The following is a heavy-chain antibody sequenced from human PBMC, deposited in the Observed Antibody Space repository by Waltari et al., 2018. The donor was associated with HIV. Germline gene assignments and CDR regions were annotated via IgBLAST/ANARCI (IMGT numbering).Heavy chain of an antibody. CDR3: VKEHQYSYTWYSYYGMDV. CDR1: GFTFSSSA. CDR2: ITSWSRT. V-gene: IGHV3-23*01. D-gene: IGHD6-13*01. Sequence: EVQLLESGGGLVQPGGSLRLSCAASGFTFSSSAMNWVRQVPGQWLEWVSAITSWSRTYSADAVRGRCTTSRNNAKNTLYLQMNILRAEYTAVYFCVKEHQYSYTWYSYYGMDVWGQGTTVTVSS. J-gene: IGHJ6*02.